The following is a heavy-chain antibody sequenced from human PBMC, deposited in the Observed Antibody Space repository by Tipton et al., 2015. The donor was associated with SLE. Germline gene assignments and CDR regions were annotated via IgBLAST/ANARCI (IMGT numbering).Heavy chain of an antibody. CDR3: EGATSVTDYYSDA. D-gene: IGHD2-21*02. V-gene: IGHV4-59*11. Sequence: TLSLTCTVSGGFLRRHFWSWIRQPPGKGLEWIGYLYYSGGTNYNPSLKSRLTISVDTSKNQFSLKLSSVTAADPDMYYCEGATSVTDYYSDAWRRGTTVSVTS. CDR2: LYYSGGT. J-gene: IGHJ6*03. CDR1: GGFLRRHF.